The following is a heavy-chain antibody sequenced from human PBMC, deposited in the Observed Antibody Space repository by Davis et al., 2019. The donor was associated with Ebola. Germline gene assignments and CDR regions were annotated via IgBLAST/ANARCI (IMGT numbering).Heavy chain of an antibody. V-gene: IGHV4-31*03. CDR3: ARGPVGHYYDSSGYYSVPRYFDY. CDR2: IYYSGST. D-gene: IGHD3-22*01. CDR1: GGSISSGGYY. J-gene: IGHJ4*02. Sequence: SETLSLTCTVSGGSISSGGYYWSWIRQLPGKGLEWIGYIYYSGSTYSNPSLKSRVTISVDTSKNQFSLKLSSVTAADTAVFYCARGPVGHYYDSSGYYSVPRYFDYWGQGTLVTVSS.